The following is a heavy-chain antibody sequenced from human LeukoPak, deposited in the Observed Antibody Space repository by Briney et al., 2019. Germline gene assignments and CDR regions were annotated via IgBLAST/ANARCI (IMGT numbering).Heavy chain of an antibody. D-gene: IGHD4-17*01. J-gene: IGHJ4*02. Sequence: GGSLRLSCAASGFTFSNYWIYWVRQAPGKGLVWVSRTDSDGSSTGYADSVKGRFTISRDDAKNTLYLQINSLRVEDTAVYYCATGGDYGRYWGQGTLVTVSS. CDR1: GFTFSNYW. CDR2: TDSDGSST. CDR3: ATGGDYGRY. V-gene: IGHV3-74*01.